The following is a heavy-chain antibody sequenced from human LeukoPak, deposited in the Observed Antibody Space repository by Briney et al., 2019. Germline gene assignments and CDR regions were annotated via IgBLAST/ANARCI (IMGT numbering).Heavy chain of an antibody. CDR1: GFTFSSYA. J-gene: IGHJ5*02. Sequence: PPGRSLRLSCAASGFTFSSYAMHWVRQAPGKGLEWVAVISYDGSNKYYADSVKGRFTISRDHSKNTLYLQMNSLRAEDTAVYYCARVARPGIAAAGNGVNWFDPWGQGTLVTVSS. D-gene: IGHD6-13*01. V-gene: IGHV3-30*04. CDR3: ARVARPGIAAAGNGVNWFDP. CDR2: ISYDGSNK.